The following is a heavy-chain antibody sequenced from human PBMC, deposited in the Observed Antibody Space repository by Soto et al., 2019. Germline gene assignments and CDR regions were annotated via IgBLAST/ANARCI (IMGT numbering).Heavy chain of an antibody. CDR1: GFTFSDHY. D-gene: IGHD1-26*01. CDR3: ARYSGSYSRGLDY. Sequence: EVQLVESGGSLVQPGGSLRLYCAASGFTFSDHYMEWVRQAPGKGLEGVGRIRNKANSYSTEYAASVKGRFTISRDDSMNSLYLQMNSLKTEDTAVFYCARYSGSYSRGLDYWGQGPPVTVSS. V-gene: IGHV3-72*01. CDR2: IRNKANSYST. J-gene: IGHJ4*02.